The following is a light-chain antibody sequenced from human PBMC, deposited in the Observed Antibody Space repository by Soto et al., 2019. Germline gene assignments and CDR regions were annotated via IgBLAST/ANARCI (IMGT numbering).Light chain of an antibody. CDR1: SSDIGGYNY. J-gene: IGLJ2*01. CDR3: ISHSTTIAYVV. Sequence: QSVLTQPASVSGSPGQSITISCTGTSSDIGGYNYVSWYQHHPGKAPKLMIYEVTNRPSGVSNRFSGSKSGNTASLTISGLQAEDDADYYCISHSTTIAYVVLGGGTKVTVL. CDR2: EVT. V-gene: IGLV2-14*01.